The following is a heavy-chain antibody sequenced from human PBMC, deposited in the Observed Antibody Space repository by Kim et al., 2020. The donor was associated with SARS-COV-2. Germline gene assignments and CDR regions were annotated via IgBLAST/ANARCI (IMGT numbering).Heavy chain of an antibody. CDR3: TRPSREIVVVYYDAFDI. D-gene: IGHD3-22*01. J-gene: IGHJ3*02. Sequence: ASVKVSCKATGDSFTKYGIHWVRQAPGQRPEWMGWINAGKANTKYSQKFQGRVSISTDTSANTAYMELSSLTSEDTAVYYCTRPSREIVVVYYDAFDIWGQGTMVTVSS. CDR1: GDSFTKYG. CDR2: INAGKANT. V-gene: IGHV1-3*01.